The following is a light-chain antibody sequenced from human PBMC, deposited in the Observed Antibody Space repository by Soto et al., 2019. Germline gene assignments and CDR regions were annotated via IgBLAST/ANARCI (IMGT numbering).Light chain of an antibody. CDR2: WAS. CDR3: QQSYSPPLT. Sequence: DIVMTQSPDSLAVSLGERATINCKSSQSVLYSSNNKNYLAWYQQKPGQPPKLLIYWASTRESGVPDRFSGSGSGTDFTLTISSRQAEDVAVYYCQQSYSPPLTCGGGTKVAIK. V-gene: IGKV4-1*01. CDR1: QSVLYSSNNKNY. J-gene: IGKJ4*01.